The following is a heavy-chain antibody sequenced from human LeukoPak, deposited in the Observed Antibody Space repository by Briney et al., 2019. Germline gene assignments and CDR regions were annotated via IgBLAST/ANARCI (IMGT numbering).Heavy chain of an antibody. CDR2: INHSGST. Sequence: PSETLSLTCAVYGGSFSGYYWSWIRQPPGKGLEWIGEINHSGSTNYNPSLKSRVTISVHTSKNQFSLKLSSVTAADTAVYYCARGGVMVAGTPYYYYGMDVWGQGTTVTVSS. V-gene: IGHV4-34*01. CDR1: GGSFSGYY. D-gene: IGHD2-8*01. J-gene: IGHJ6*02. CDR3: ARGGVMVAGTPYYYYGMDV.